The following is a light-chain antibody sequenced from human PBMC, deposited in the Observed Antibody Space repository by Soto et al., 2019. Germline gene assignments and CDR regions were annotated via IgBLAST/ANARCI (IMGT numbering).Light chain of an antibody. CDR3: SSYTSSSTRV. J-gene: IGLJ1*01. V-gene: IGLV2-14*01. CDR1: SSDVGGYNY. Sequence: QSALTQPASVNGSPGQSIAISCTGSSSDVGGYNYVSWYQQHPGKAPQLIIYEVTNRPSGVSNRFSGSKSGNTASLTISGLQAEDEADYYCSSYTSSSTRVFGTGTKVTVL. CDR2: EVT.